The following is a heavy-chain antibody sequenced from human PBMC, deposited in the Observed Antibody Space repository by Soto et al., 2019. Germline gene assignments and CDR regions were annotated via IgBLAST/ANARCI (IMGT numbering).Heavy chain of an antibody. CDR2: IRGDGGQT. Sequence: GGSLRLSCTASGFTFTSYGMGWVRQAPGKGLQWVSTIRGDGGQTHYTDSVKGRFSVSRDNSKNTVYLQMDSLRAEDTAMYFCARDVGLDTDDFFAYWGQGTQVTVSS. V-gene: IGHV3-23*01. CDR1: GFTFTSYG. D-gene: IGHD2-15*01. CDR3: ARDVGLDTDDFFAY. J-gene: IGHJ4*02.